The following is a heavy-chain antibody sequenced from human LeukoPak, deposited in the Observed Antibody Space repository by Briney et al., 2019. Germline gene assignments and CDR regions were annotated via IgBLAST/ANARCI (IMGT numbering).Heavy chain of an antibody. CDR1: GFTFSSYT. V-gene: IGHV3-30*04. J-gene: IGHJ6*03. CDR3: ARDVVPYYYYYMDV. D-gene: IGHD2-21*01. CDR2: ISYDGTNK. Sequence: SGGSLRLSCAASGFTFSSYTMHWVRQAPGKGLEWVAVISYDGTNKYYADSVKGRFTISRDNSQNTMYLQMNNLRADDTAVYYCARDVVPYYYYYMDVWGKGTTVTVSS.